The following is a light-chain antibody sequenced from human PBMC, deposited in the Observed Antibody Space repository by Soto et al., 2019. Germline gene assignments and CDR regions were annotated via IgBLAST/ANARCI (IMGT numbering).Light chain of an antibody. J-gene: IGKJ1*01. CDR2: KAS. V-gene: IGKV1-5*03. Sequence: DIQMTQSPSTLSGSVGDRVTITCRASQTISSWLAWYQQKPGKAPKLLIYKASTLKSGVPSRFSGRGSGTEFTLTISSLQPDDFATYYCQQYNYFWAFGQGTKVDNK. CDR3: QQYNYFWA. CDR1: QTISSW.